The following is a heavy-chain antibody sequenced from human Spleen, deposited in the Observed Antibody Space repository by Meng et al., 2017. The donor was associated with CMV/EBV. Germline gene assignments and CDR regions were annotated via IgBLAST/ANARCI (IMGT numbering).Heavy chain of an antibody. CDR1: GYTFTSYY. CDR3: ARVSPSYCSSTSCYTGDLDYEVGWFDP. D-gene: IGHD2-2*02. CDR2: INPSGGST. J-gene: IGHJ5*02. V-gene: IGHV1-46*01. Sequence: ASVKVSCKASGYTFTSYYMHWVRQAPGQGLEWMGIINPSGGSTSDAQKFQGRVNMTRDTSTSTVYMELSSLRSEDTAVYYCARVSPSYCSSTSCYTGDLDYEVGWFDPWGQGTLVTVSS.